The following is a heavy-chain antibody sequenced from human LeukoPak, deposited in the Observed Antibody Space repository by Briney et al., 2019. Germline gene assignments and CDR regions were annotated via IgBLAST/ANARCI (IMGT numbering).Heavy chain of an antibody. D-gene: IGHD6-13*01. J-gene: IGHJ4*02. Sequence: PGRSLRLSCAASGFTFSSYGMHWVRQAPGKGLEWVAVISYDGSDKYYADSVKGRFTISRDNSKNTLYLQMNSLRAEDTAVYYCARDGIVAAGRFDYWGQGTLVTVSS. V-gene: IGHV3-30-3*01. CDR2: ISYDGSDK. CDR1: GFTFSSYG. CDR3: ARDGIVAAGRFDY.